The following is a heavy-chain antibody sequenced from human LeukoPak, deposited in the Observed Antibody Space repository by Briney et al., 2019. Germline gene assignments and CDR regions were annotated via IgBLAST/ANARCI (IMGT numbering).Heavy chain of an antibody. V-gene: IGHV3-48*02. J-gene: IGHJ4*02. D-gene: IGHD2-15*01. CDR1: GFTFSSYT. CDR2: VSASSDV. CDR3: ARLYCSGATCYANLDY. Sequence: GGSLRLSCAASGFTFSSYTMNWVRQAPGRGLQWVSTVSASSDVHYSDSVKGRFTISRDNARNSLYLQMNSLRDEDTAVYYCARLYCSGATCYANLDYWGQGTLVAVSS.